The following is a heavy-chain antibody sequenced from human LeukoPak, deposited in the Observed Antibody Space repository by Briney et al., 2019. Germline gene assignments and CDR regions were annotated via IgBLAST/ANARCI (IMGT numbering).Heavy chain of an antibody. CDR1: GYTFTRHY. CDR2: INPSSGGT. CDR3: ARDGLYCTNGVCSSDI. V-gene: IGHV1-46*01. D-gene: IGHD2-8*01. Sequence: ASVKVSCKASGYTFTRHYMNWVRQAPGQGLEWMGKINPSSGGTGYAQKFQGRVTMTRDTSTSAVYMELTSLRSADTAVYCCARDGLYCTNGVCSSDIWGQGTLVTVSS. J-gene: IGHJ3*02.